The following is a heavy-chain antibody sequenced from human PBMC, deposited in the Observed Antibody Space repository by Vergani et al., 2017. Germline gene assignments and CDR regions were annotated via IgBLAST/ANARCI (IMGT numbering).Heavy chain of an antibody. Sequence: QVQLPESGPGLVKPSETLSLTCTVSGGSISSYYWSWIRQPPGKGLEWIGYIYYSGSTNYNPSLKSRDTISVDTSKNQFSLKLSSVTAADTAVYYCARATMYYYYYYMDVWGKGTTVTVSS. D-gene: IGHD1-1*01. CDR3: ARATMYYYYYYMDV. CDR2: IYYSGST. J-gene: IGHJ6*03. CDR1: GGSISSYY. V-gene: IGHV4-59*01.